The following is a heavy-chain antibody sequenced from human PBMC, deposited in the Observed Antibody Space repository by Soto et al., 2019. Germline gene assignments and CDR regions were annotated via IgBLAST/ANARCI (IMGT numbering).Heavy chain of an antibody. CDR2: IYPGDSDT. V-gene: IGHV5-51*01. J-gene: IGHJ6*02. CDR1: GYSFTGYW. CDR3: ARSVGRFYYGMDV. D-gene: IGHD3-10*01. Sequence: GESLKISCKGSGYSFTGYWIGWVRQMPGKGLEWMGIIYPGDSDTRYSPSFQGQVTISADKSISTAYLQWSSLKASDTAMYYCARSVGRFYYGMDVWGQGTTVTVSS.